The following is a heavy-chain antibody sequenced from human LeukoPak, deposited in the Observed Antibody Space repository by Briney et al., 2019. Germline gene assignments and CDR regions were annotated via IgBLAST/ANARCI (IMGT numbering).Heavy chain of an antibody. CDR3: ARGRTSGGYPHFDS. Sequence: PSETLSLTCIVSGGSIDSYYWTWLRQPPGKGLEWIAYIFYSASANYNPSLKSRATITVDTSKNQFSLNLRSVTAADMAVYYCARGRTSGGYPHFDSCGQGIQVTVSS. V-gene: IGHV4-59*01. J-gene: IGHJ4*02. D-gene: IGHD6-19*01. CDR1: GGSIDSYY. CDR2: IFYSASA.